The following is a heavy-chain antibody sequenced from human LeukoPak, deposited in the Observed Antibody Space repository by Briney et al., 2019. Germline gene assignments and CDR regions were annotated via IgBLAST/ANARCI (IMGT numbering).Heavy chain of an antibody. CDR2: IKQDGSEK. CDR1: GFTFSSYW. D-gene: IGHD2-15*01. CDR3: ASLKIVVVVAAREFDAFDI. Sequence: VGSLRLSCAASGFTFSSYWMSWVRQAPGKGLEWVANIKQDGSEKYYVDSVKGRFTISRDNAKNSLYLQMNSLRAEDTAVYYCASLKIVVVVAAREFDAFDIWGQGTMVTVSS. J-gene: IGHJ3*02. V-gene: IGHV3-7*01.